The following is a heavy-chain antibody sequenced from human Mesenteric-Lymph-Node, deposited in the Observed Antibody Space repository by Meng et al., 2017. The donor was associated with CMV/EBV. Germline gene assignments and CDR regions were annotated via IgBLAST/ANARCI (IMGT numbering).Heavy chain of an antibody. CDR1: GASISSYY. CDR3: ARESPTDYGGNSEGFDY. J-gene: IGHJ4*02. Sequence: SETLSLTCIVSGASISSYYWSWIRQPPGKGLEWIGYIYYSGSTNYNPSLKSRVTISVDTSKNQFSLKLSSVTAADTAVYYCARESPTDYGGNSEGFDYWGQGTLVTVSS. V-gene: IGHV4-59*01. D-gene: IGHD4-23*01. CDR2: IYYSGST.